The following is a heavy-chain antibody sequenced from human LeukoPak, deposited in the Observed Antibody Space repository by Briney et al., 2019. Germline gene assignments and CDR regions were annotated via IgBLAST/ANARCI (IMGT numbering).Heavy chain of an antibody. Sequence: SETLSLTCTVSGGSISSSSYYWGWIRQPPGKGLEWIGSIYYSGSTYYNPSLKSRVTISVDTSKNQFSLKLSSVTAADTAVYYCAKDLRYGCNWFAPWGQGTLVSVSS. CDR2: IYYSGST. D-gene: IGHD4-17*01. CDR3: AKDLRYGCNWFAP. V-gene: IGHV4-39*07. CDR1: GGSISSSSYY. J-gene: IGHJ5*02.